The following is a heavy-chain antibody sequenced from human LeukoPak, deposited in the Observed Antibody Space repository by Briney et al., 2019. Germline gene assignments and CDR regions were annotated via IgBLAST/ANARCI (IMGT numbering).Heavy chain of an antibody. CDR3: ARVAWEGSDCGGDCYPFDY. D-gene: IGHD2-21*02. CDR2: INPNSGGT. CDR1: GHTFTGDY. Sequence: ASVKDSCKASGHTFTGDYMYWVRQAPGRGLEWMGWINPNSGGTNYAQKFQGRVTMTRDTSISTAYMELSSLRSDDTAVYYCARVAWEGSDCGGDCYPFDYWGQGNLVTVSS. J-gene: IGHJ4*02. V-gene: IGHV1-2*02.